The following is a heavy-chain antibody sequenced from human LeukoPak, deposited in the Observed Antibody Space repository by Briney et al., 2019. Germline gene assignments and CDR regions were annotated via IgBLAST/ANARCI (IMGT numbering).Heavy chain of an antibody. V-gene: IGHV3-30*04. CDR3: ARPFYYGSGRHYYMDV. Sequence: GGSLRLSCAASGFTFSSYAMHWVRQAPGKGLEWVAVISYDGSNKYYADSVKGRFTISRDNSKNTLYLQMNSLRAEDTAVYYCARPFYYGSGRHYYMDVWGKGTTVTVSS. J-gene: IGHJ6*03. CDR1: GFTFSSYA. CDR2: ISYDGSNK. D-gene: IGHD3-10*01.